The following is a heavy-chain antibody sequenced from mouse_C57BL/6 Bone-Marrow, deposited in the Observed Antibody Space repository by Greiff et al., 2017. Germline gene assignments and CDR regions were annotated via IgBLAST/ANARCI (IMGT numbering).Heavy chain of an antibody. V-gene: IGHV2-6-1*01. CDR1: GFSLTSYG. Sequence: VQLQQSGPGLVAPSQSLSITCTVSGFSLTSYGVHWVRQPPGKGLEWLVVIWSDGSTTYNSALKSRLSISKDNSKSQVFLKMNSLQTDDTAMYYCARHGGYYGSSWYFDVWGTGTTVTVSS. CDR3: ARHGGYYGSSWYFDV. D-gene: IGHD1-1*01. CDR2: IWSDGST. J-gene: IGHJ1*03.